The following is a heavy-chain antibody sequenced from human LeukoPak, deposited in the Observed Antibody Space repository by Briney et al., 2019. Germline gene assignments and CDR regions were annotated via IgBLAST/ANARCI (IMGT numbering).Heavy chain of an antibody. CDR3: AKERITMIVVVIKAGGSFDY. J-gene: IGHJ4*02. CDR1: GFTFSSYA. CDR2: ISGSGGGT. V-gene: IGHV3-23*01. Sequence: GGSLRLSCAASGFTFSSYAMSWVRQAPGKGLEWVSAISGSGGGTYYADSVKGRFTISRDNSKNTLYLQMNSLRAEDTAVYYCAKERITMIVVVIKAGGSFDYWGQGTLVTVSS. D-gene: IGHD3-22*01.